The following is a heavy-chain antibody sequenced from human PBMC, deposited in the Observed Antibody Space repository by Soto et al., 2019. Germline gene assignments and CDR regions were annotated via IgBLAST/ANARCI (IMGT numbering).Heavy chain of an antibody. V-gene: IGHV5-51*01. CDR1: GDSFAGYW. J-gene: IGHJ6*02. CDR2: IYPGDSDT. CDR3: ARTRSFTLGFYYDGMDV. Sequence: GESLKISYRGSGDSFAGYWICWVRQMPWKDLEWMGIIYPGDSDTRYSPSLQGQVTISADKSLRTAYLQWTRLKASETALYYCARTRSFTLGFYYDGMDVWGQGTTVTVSS. D-gene: IGHD6-6*01.